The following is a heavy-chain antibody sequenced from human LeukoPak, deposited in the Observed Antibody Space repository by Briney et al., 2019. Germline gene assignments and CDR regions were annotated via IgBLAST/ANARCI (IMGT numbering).Heavy chain of an antibody. CDR2: INPSGGST. D-gene: IGHD2-2*01. CDR3: ARNSLCSSTSCYSHFDY. Sequence: ASVKVSSKASGYTFTSYYMHWVRQAPGQGLEWMGIINPSGGSTSYAQKFQGRVTMTRDTSTSTVYMELSSLRSEDTAVYYCARNSLCSSTSCYSHFDYWGQGTLVTVSS. CDR1: GYTFTSYY. V-gene: IGHV1-46*03. J-gene: IGHJ4*02.